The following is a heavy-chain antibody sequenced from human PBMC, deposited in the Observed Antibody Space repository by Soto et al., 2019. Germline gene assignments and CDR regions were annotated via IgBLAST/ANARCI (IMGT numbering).Heavy chain of an antibody. Sequence: GGSLRLSCAASGFTFSDYYMSWIRQAPGKGLEWVSYISSSGSTIYYADSVKGRFTISRDNAKNSLYLQMNSLRAEDTAVYYCASPYCSSTRCPDLAFDIWVQGKMVIVSS. J-gene: IGHJ3*02. CDR2: ISSSGSTI. CDR1: GFTFSDYY. D-gene: IGHD2-2*01. V-gene: IGHV3-11*01. CDR3: ASPYCSSTRCPDLAFDI.